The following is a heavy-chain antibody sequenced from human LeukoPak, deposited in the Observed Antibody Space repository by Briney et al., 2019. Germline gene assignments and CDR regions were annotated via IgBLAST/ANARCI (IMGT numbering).Heavy chain of an antibody. D-gene: IGHD1-26*01. CDR3: AADRGDYSGSYWTAFDI. J-gene: IGHJ3*02. Sequence: ASVKVSCKVSEYTLTELSMHSVRQAPGKGLEWLGGFDPEDGEIIYAQKFQGRVTMSDDTSTDTAYMELGSLRSDDTAVYYCAADRGDYSGSYWTAFDIWGQGTMVTVSS. CDR2: FDPEDGEI. CDR1: EYTLTELS. V-gene: IGHV1-24*01.